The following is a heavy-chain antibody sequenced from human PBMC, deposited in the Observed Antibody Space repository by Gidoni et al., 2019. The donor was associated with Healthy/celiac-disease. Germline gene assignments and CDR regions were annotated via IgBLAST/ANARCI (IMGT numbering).Heavy chain of an antibody. J-gene: IGHJ3*02. V-gene: IGHV1-69*01. Sequence: QLVQSGASLQMPGSSVTFSCKSSGGTFSSYAISWVRQAPGQGLEWMGGIIPIFGTANYAQKFQGRVTITADESTSTAYMELSSLRSEDTAVYYCARVYGGNSNAFDIWGQGTMVTVSS. CDR3: ARVYGGNSNAFDI. CDR2: IIPIFGTA. D-gene: IGHD2-21*02. CDR1: GGTFSSYA.